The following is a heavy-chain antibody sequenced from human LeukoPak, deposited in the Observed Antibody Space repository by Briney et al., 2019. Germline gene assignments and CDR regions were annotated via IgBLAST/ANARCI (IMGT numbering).Heavy chain of an antibody. V-gene: IGHV1-18*01. J-gene: IGHJ4*02. CDR3: ARAPRGYSYGPPIYFDY. CDR1: GYTFTSYD. CDR2: ISAYNGNT. Sequence: GASVKVSCKASGYTFTSYDISWVRQAPGQGLEWMGWISAYNGNTNYAQKLQGRVTMTTDTSTSTAYMELRSLRSDDTAVYYCARAPRGYSYGPPIYFDYWGQGTLVTVSS. D-gene: IGHD5-18*01.